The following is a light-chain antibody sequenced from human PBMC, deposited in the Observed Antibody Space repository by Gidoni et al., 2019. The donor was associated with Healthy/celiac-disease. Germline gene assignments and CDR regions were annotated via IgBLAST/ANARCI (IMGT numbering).Light chain of an antibody. J-gene: IGKJ3*01. CDR1: QSVSSY. CDR3: QQRSNWPPLFT. CDR2: DAS. V-gene: IGKV3-11*01. Sequence: PATLSLSPGERATLSCRASQSVSSYLAWYQQKPGQAPRLLIYDASNRATGIPARFSGSGSGTDFTLTISSLEPEDFAVYYCQQRSNWPPLFTFGPGTKVDIK.